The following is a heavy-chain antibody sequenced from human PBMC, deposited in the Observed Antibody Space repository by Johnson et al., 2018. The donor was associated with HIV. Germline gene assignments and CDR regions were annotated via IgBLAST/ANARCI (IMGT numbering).Heavy chain of an antibody. CDR1: GFTVSSNY. D-gene: IGHD1-26*01. CDR2: IPSGTGT. Sequence: VQLVESGGGLIQPGGSLRLSCAASGFTVSSNYMSWVRQAPGKGLEWVSGIIPSGTGTHYADSVEGRFTISRDNSRNTLYILMNSLRAEDTAVYYCASGSWELSEDAFHIWGQGTIVTVSS. CDR3: ASGSWELSEDAFHI. J-gene: IGHJ3*02. V-gene: IGHV3-53*01.